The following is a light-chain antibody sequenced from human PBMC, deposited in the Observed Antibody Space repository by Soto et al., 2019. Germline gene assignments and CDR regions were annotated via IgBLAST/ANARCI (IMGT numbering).Light chain of an antibody. CDR1: SSDVGGYNY. CDR3: SSYTSSSTDV. V-gene: IGLV2-14*01. J-gene: IGLJ1*01. CDR2: DVS. Sequence: QSALTQPASVSGSPGQSITISCTGTSSDVGGYNYVSWYQQHPGKAPKLMIYDVSNRPSGVSNRFPGSKSGNTASLTISGLQAEDEADYYCSSYTSSSTDVFGTGTRSPS.